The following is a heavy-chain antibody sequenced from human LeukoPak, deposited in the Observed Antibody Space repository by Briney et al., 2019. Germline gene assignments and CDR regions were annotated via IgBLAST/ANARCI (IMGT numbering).Heavy chain of an antibody. CDR3: ARDRRYSSSWDNWFDP. D-gene: IGHD6-13*01. V-gene: IGHV4-34*01. CDR2: INHSGST. CDR1: GGSFSGYY. Sequence: SETLSLTCAVYGGSFSGYYWSWIRQPPGRGLEWIGEINHSGSTNYDPSLKSRVTISVDKSKNQFSLKLSSVTAADTAVYYCARDRRYSSSWDNWFDPWGQGTLVTVSS. J-gene: IGHJ5*02.